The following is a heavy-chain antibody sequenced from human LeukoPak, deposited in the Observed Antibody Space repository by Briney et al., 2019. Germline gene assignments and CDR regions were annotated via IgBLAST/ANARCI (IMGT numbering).Heavy chain of an antibody. CDR2: INPSGGST. V-gene: IGHV1-46*01. CDR3: ARVVRDGVGSYHFDN. CDR1: GYTFTTYY. D-gene: IGHD3-10*01. Sequence: GASVKVSCRASGYTFTTYYLHWVRQAPGQGLEWMGLINPSGGSTSYAQKFQGRVTMTRDTFTSTVYTELSSLRSEDTAVYYCARVVRDGVGSYHFDNWGQGTLVTVSS. J-gene: IGHJ4*02.